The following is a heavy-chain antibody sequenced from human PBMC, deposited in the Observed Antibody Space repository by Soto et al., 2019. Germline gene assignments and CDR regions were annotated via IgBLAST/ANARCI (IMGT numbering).Heavy chain of an antibody. CDR3: DTDNSGSYDYFDY. Sequence: PGGSLRLSCAASGFTFSGYAMTWVRQAPGKGLQWVSSISRSGDSTYYADSVKGRFTISRDNSKNTLYLQMNSLRAEDTAAYYCDTDNSGSYDYFDYWGQGTLVTVSS. CDR2: ISRSGDST. J-gene: IGHJ4*02. CDR1: GFTFSGYA. V-gene: IGHV3-23*01. D-gene: IGHD1-26*01.